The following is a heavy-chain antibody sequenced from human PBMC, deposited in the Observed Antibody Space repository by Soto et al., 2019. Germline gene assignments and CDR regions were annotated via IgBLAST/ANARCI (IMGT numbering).Heavy chain of an antibody. J-gene: IGHJ4*02. CDR2: ISSSSSYI. CDR1: GFTFSSYS. CDR3: ARAMSTGIAVAGTDPEVGDFDY. Sequence: GGSLRLSCAASGFTFSSYSMNWVRQAPGKGLEWVSSISSSSSYIYYADSVKGRFTISRDNAKNSLYLQMNSLRAEDTAVYYCARAMSTGIAVAGTDPEVGDFDYWGQGTLVTVSS. D-gene: IGHD6-19*01. V-gene: IGHV3-21*01.